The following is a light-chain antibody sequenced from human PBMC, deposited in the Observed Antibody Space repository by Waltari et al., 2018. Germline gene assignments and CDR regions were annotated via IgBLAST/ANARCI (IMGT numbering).Light chain of an antibody. CDR2: GAV. CDR1: PRVGNN. J-gene: IGKJ2*01. CDR3: QHYNNWPYT. V-gene: IGKV3-15*01. Sequence: EIVLTQSPGTLSLSPGERATPSCRASPRVGNNYFAWYQQKPGQAPRLIIYGAVTRGTDVPARFSASGSGTEFTLTISSVQSEDFAVYYCQHYNNWPYTFGQGTKLEI.